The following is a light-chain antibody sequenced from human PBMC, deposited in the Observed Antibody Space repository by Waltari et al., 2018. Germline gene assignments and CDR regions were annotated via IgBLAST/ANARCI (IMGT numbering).Light chain of an antibody. CDR3: CSYAGSYSYV. Sequence: SALTQSRSVSGSPGQSVTIPCTGTSSDVGSYNYVSWYQQHPGKAPKLMIYDVTKRPSGVPDRFSGSKSGNTASLTISGLQAEDEADYYCCSYAGSYSYVFGTGTEVTV. V-gene: IGLV2-11*01. J-gene: IGLJ1*01. CDR2: DVT. CDR1: SSDVGSYNY.